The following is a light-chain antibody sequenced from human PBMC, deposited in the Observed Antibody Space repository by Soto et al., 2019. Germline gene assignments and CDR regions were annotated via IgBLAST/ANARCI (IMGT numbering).Light chain of an antibody. V-gene: IGLV2-14*02. Sequence: QSVLTQPASVSGSPGQSITISCTGTSSDVGSYNLVSWYQQHPGKAPKLMIYEGSKRPSGVSNRFSGSKSGNTASLTISGLQAEDEADYYCSSYASSTTPYVFGTETKVTVL. CDR3: SSYASSTTPYV. CDR2: EGS. CDR1: SSDVGSYNL. J-gene: IGLJ1*01.